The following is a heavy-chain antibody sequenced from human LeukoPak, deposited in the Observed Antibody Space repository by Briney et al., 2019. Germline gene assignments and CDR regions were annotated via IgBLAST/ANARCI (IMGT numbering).Heavy chain of an antibody. V-gene: IGHV4-61*02. CDR1: GGSISSGSYY. Sequence: SETLSLTCTVSGGSISSGSYYWSWIRQPAGKGLEWIGRIYTSGSTNYNPSLKSRVTISVDTSKNQFSLKLSSVTAADTAVYYCARASGYSSGWYWFDPWGRGTLVTVSS. D-gene: IGHD6-19*01. CDR3: ARASGYSSGWYWFDP. J-gene: IGHJ5*02. CDR2: IYTSGST.